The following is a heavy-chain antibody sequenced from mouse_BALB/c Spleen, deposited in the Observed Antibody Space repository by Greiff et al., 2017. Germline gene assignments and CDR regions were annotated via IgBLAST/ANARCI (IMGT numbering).Heavy chain of an antibody. Sequence: QVQLQQPGPELVKPGASVKISCKASGYAFSSSWMNWVKQRPGQGLEWIGRIYPGDGDTNYNGKFKGKATLTADKSSSTAYMQLSSLTSVDSAVYFCARNPHFDVWGAGTTVTVSS. V-gene: IGHV1-82*01. CDR1: GYAFSSSW. J-gene: IGHJ1*01. CDR3: ARNPHFDV. CDR2: IYPGDGDT.